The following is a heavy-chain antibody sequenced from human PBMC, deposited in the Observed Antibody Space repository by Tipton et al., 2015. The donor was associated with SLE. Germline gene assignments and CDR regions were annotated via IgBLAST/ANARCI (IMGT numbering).Heavy chain of an antibody. D-gene: IGHD3/OR15-3a*01. CDR2: IIPMVGAT. CDR1: GGTFSTYA. Sequence: QSGAEVKKPGSSVRVSCKASGGTFSTYAISWVRQAPGQGLEWMGEIIPMVGATNYAQKFQGRVTITTDSSTRTSYMELSRLRSEDTAMYYCARRDFWTGYFDYWGQGTLVTVSS. CDR3: ARRDFWTGYFDY. J-gene: IGHJ4*02. V-gene: IGHV1-69*05.